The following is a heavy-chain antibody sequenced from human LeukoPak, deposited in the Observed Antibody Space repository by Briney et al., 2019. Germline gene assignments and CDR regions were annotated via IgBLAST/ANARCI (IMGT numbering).Heavy chain of an antibody. Sequence: SETLSLTCTVSGGSISSYYWSWIRQPPGKGLEWIGYIYYSGSTNYNPSLKSRVTISVDTSKNQFSLKLSSVTAADTAVYYCARGPSSSGLIQGGLDPWGQGTLVTVSS. CDR1: GGSISSYY. D-gene: IGHD6-19*01. J-gene: IGHJ5*02. CDR3: ARGPSSSGLIQGGLDP. CDR2: IYYSGST. V-gene: IGHV4-59*12.